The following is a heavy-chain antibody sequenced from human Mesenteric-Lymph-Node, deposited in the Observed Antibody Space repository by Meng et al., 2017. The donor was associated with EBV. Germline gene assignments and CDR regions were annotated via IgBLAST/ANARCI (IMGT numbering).Heavy chain of an antibody. D-gene: IGHD2-15*01. CDR3: AYAFASIA. CDR2: IYWDDDK. V-gene: IGHV2-5*02. CDR1: GFSLSTTGVG. Sequence: QIPLTDSRLTLMHTTHSAPLTCSFSGFSLSTTGVGVGWIRQPPGKALEWLALIYWDDDKRYSPSLKSRLTITKDTSKNQVVLTLSNMDPVDTATYYCAYAFASIAWGQGTLVTVSS. J-gene: IGHJ4*02.